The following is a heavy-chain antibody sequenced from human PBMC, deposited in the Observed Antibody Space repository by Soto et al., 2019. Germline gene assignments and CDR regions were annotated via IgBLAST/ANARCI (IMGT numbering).Heavy chain of an antibody. CDR1: GFTFSSYW. CDR3: ARVGQGAWYFDL. D-gene: IGHD1-26*01. CDR2: INPDGRGT. V-gene: IGHV3-74*01. Sequence: EVQLVESGGGLVQTGGSLTHSCAASGFTFSSYWMHWVRQAPGKGVVWVSRINPDGRGTNYADSVKGRFTISRDNAKNTLYLQMNSLRPEDTAVYYCARVGQGAWYFDLWGRGTLVTVSS. J-gene: IGHJ2*01.